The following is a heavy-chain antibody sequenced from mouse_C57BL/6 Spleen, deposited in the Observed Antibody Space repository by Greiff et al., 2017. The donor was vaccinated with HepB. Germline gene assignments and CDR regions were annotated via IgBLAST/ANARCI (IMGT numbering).Heavy chain of an antibody. CDR1: GYTFTDYY. CDR3: ARVGDYDVWFAY. D-gene: IGHD2-4*01. Sequence: EVQLQQSGPELVKPGASVKISCKASGYTFTDYYMNWVKQSHGKSLEWIGDINPNNGGTSYNQKFKGKATLTVDKSSSTAYMELRSLTSEDSAVYYCARVGDYDVWFAYWGQGTLVTVSA. J-gene: IGHJ3*01. V-gene: IGHV1-26*01. CDR2: INPNNGGT.